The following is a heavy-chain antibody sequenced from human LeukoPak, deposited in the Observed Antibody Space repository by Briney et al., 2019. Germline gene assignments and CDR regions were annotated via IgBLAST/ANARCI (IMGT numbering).Heavy chain of an antibody. CDR2: FDPEDGET. Sequence: ASVKVSCKVSGYTLTELSMHWVRQAPGKGLEWMGGFDPEDGETIYAQKFQGRVTMTEDTSTDTAYMELSSLRSEDTAVYYCATAPAPHYYGSGSFQSKFDYWAREPWSPSPQ. CDR1: GYTLTELS. J-gene: IGHJ4*02. CDR3: ATAPAPHYYGSGSFQSKFDY. V-gene: IGHV1-24*01. D-gene: IGHD3-10*01.